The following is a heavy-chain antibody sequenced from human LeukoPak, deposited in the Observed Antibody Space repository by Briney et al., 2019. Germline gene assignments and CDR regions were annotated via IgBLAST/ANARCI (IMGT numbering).Heavy chain of an antibody. V-gene: IGHV4-4*07. CDR2: IYTSGST. J-gene: IGHJ5*02. CDR3: ARGHIVVVANPTKQGGDWFDP. D-gene: IGHD2-15*01. Sequence: SETLSLTCTVSGGSISSYYWSWIRQPAGKGLEWIGRIYTSGSTNYNPSLKSRVTMSVDTSKNQFSLKLSSVTAADTAVYYCARGHIVVVANPTKQGGDWFDPWGQGTLVTVSS. CDR1: GGSISSYY.